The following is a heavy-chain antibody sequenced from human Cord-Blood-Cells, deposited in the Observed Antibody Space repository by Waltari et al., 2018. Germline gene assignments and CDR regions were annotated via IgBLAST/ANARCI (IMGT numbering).Heavy chain of an antibody. CDR2: IWYDGSDK. CDR3: VSGDITGAHDAFDI. CDR1: GFTFSSYG. Sequence: QVQLVESGGGVVQPGRSLRLSCAASGFTFSSYGMHWVRQAPGKGLEWVAGIWYDGSDKYYADSVKVRFSISRDKSKNTLYLQMNSLRAEDTAVYDCVSGDITGAHDAFDIWGQGTMVTVSS. J-gene: IGHJ3*02. V-gene: IGHV3-33*01. D-gene: IGHD7-27*01.